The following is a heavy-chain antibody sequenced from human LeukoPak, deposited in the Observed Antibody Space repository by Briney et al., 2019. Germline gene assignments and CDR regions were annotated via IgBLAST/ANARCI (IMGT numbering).Heavy chain of an antibody. Sequence: ASVKVSCKASGYTFTGYYMHWVRQAPGQGLEWMGWINPNSGGTNYAQKFQGRVTMTRDTSISTADMELRRLRSDDTAVYFCARLLAGTDLDYGGQGTLVTVSS. CDR3: ARLLAGTDLDY. V-gene: IGHV1-2*02. J-gene: IGHJ4*02. CDR1: GYTFTGYY. D-gene: IGHD6-19*01. CDR2: INPNSGGT.